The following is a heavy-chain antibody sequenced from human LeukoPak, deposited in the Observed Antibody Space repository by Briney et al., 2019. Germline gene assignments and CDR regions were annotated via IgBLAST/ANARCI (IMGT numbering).Heavy chain of an antibody. CDR2: INHSGST. CDR3: ARLDCSGGSCYMDY. J-gene: IGHJ4*02. D-gene: IGHD2-15*01. V-gene: IGHV4-34*01. Sequence: PSETLSLTCAVYGGSFSGYYWSWIRLPRGKGLEWIGEINHSGSTNYNPSLKSRVTISVDTSKNQFSLKLSSVTAADTAVYYCARLDCSGGSCYMDYWGQGTLVTVSS. CDR1: GGSFSGYY.